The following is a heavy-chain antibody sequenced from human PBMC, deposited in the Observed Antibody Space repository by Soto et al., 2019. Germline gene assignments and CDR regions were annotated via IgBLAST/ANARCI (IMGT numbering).Heavy chain of an antibody. V-gene: IGHV3-30-3*01. Sequence: GGSLRLSCAASGFTFSIYAMHWVRHAPGKGLEWVAVISYDGSNKYYADSVKGRFTISRDNSKNTLYLQMNSLRAEDTAVYYCARGSGTYYYDSSGYLRAHDAFDIWGQGTMVTVSS. D-gene: IGHD3-22*01. CDR2: ISYDGSNK. CDR3: ARGSGTYYYDSSGYLRAHDAFDI. J-gene: IGHJ3*02. CDR1: GFTFSIYA.